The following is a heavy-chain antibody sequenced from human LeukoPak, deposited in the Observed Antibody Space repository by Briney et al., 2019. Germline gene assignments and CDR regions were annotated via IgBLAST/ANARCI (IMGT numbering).Heavy chain of an antibody. CDR2: IDPNSGGT. CDR3: ARSRTPFYYYGMHV. D-gene: IGHD1-1*01. J-gene: IGHJ6*02. V-gene: IGHV1-2*02. CDR1: GYIFTDYY. Sequence: GASVKVSCMASGYIFTDYYIHWIRQAPGQGLEWMGWIDPNSGGTHHAPNFQGRATVTRDTSSSTVYMDLSRLRSADTAIYYCARSRTPFYYYGMHVWGLGTSVTVSS.